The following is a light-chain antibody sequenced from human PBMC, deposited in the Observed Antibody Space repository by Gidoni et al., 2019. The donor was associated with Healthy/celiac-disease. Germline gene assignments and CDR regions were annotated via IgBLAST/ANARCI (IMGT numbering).Light chain of an antibody. Sequence: QSVLPQPPSVSGAPGTRVTISCTGSSSNIGSGYDIHWYQHLPGTAPKPLIYDNDNRPSGVPDRFSGSKSGTSASLSITGLQAEDEADYYCQSYDSSLREVFGGGTKLTVL. V-gene: IGLV1-40*01. CDR3: QSYDSSLREV. CDR2: DND. CDR1: SSNIGSGYD. J-gene: IGLJ2*01.